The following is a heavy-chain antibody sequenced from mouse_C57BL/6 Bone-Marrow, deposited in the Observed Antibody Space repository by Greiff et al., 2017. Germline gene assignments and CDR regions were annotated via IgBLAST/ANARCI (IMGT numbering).Heavy chain of an antibody. Sequence: VQLQQPGAELVMPGASVKLSCKASGYTFTSYWMHWVKQRPGQGLEWIGEIDPSDSYTNYNQKFKGKSTLTVDKSSSTAYMQLSSLTSEDSAVYYCAREDYGSRGPFAYWGQGTLVTVSA. D-gene: IGHD1-1*01. J-gene: IGHJ3*01. CDR1: GYTFTSYW. CDR3: AREDYGSRGPFAY. V-gene: IGHV1-69*01. CDR2: IDPSDSYT.